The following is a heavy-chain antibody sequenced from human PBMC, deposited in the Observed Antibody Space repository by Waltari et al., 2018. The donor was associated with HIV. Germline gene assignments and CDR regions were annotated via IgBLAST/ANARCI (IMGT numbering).Heavy chain of an antibody. CDR1: GGSISSGGYY. V-gene: IGHV4-31*03. CDR3: AKGGAFWRGYYPYGMDV. Sequence: QVQLQESGPGLVKPSQTLSLTCTVPGGSISSGGYYWSWIRQHPGKGRELIWCIYYSGSTDYYPSLNSRVTIPVDPSKNQFSLKRVSVTAADTAVYYCAKGGAFWRGYYPYGMDVWGQGTTVTVSS. D-gene: IGHD3-3*01. J-gene: IGHJ6*02. CDR2: IYYSGST.